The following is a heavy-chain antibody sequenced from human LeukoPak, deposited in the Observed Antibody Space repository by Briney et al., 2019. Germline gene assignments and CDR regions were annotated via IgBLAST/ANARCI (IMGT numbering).Heavy chain of an antibody. CDR1: GFTFSTYA. D-gene: IGHD5-18*01. CDR2: IVGGGTST. V-gene: IGHV3-23*01. CDR3: AKDTVRVETAMLN. J-gene: IGHJ4*02. Sequence: GSLRLSCAASGFTFSTYAMTWVRQAPGKGLEWVSAIVGGGTSTYYADSVKGRFTISRDNLKNTLYLQMNSLRAEDTAIYYCAKDTVRVETAMLNWGQGTLVTVSS.